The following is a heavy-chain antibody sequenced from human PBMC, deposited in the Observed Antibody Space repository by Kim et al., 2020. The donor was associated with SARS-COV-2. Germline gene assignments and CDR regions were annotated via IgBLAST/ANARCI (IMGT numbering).Heavy chain of an antibody. D-gene: IGHD3-22*01. CDR3: ARDYYDSRGFFGYYYGMDV. Sequence: SETLSLTCTVSGGSISNYYWSWIRQPPGKGLEWIGYIYYSGSTNYNPSLKSRVTLSLDRSKNQFSLKLSSATAADTAVYFFARDYYDSRGFFGYYYGMDVGGQGTTGTVAS. CDR2: IYYSGST. V-gene: IGHV4-59*13. CDR1: GGSISNYY. J-gene: IGHJ6*01.